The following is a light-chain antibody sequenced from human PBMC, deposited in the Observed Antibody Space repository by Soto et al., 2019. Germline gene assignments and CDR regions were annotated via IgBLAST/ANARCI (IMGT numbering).Light chain of an antibody. CDR3: QRYDDAPLT. Sequence: DIQMTQSPSSLSASVGDRVTMTCRASQDISNYLVWYQQQPGKVPKLLIYAASTLHSGVPSRFSGSGSGTDFTLTISSLQPEDVGTYYCQRYDDAPLTFAGGTNVEIK. J-gene: IGKJ4*01. CDR1: QDISNY. V-gene: IGKV1-27*01. CDR2: AAS.